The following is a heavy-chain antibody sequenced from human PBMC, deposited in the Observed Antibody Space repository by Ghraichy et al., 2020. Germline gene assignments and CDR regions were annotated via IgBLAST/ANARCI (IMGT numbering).Heavy chain of an antibody. J-gene: IGHJ1*01. CDR1: GGSISSGGYY. Sequence: SETLSLTCTVSGGSISSGGYYWSWIRQHPGKGLEWIGYIYYSGSTYYNPSLKSRVTISVDTSKNQFSLKLSSVTAADTAVYYCAGVSSSWYRPEYFQHWGQGTLVTVSS. CDR2: IYYSGST. V-gene: IGHV4-31*03. CDR3: AGVSSSWYRPEYFQH. D-gene: IGHD6-13*01.